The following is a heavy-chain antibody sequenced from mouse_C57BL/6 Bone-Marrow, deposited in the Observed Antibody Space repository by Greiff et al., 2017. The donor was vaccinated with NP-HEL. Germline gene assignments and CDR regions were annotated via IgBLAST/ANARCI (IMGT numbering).Heavy chain of an antibody. V-gene: IGHV1-77*01. CDR1: GYTFTDYY. CDR3: ARRRLRRYYAMDY. J-gene: IGHJ4*01. Sequence: VKLMESGAELVTPGASVKISCKASGYTFTDYYINWVKQRPGQGLEWIGKIGPGSGSTCYNEKFKGKATLTADKSSSTAYMQLSSLTSEDSAVYFCARRRLRRYYAMDYWGQGTSVTVSS. D-gene: IGHD2-2*01. CDR2: IGPGSGST.